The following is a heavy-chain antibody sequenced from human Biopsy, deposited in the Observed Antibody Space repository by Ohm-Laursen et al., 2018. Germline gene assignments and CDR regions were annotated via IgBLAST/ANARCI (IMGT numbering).Heavy chain of an antibody. V-gene: IGHV4-59*01. J-gene: IGHJ4*02. CDR2: VYYSGTT. Sequence: GTLSLTCTVSGGSISSDWWSWIRQTPGKGLEWIGYVYYSGTTTYNPSLKNRVTMSVDTSKNQFYLKLYSVTAADTAVYYCARGRRTSGWPYFDNWGQGALVIVSP. CDR3: ARGRRTSGWPYFDN. D-gene: IGHD6-19*01. CDR1: GGSISSDW.